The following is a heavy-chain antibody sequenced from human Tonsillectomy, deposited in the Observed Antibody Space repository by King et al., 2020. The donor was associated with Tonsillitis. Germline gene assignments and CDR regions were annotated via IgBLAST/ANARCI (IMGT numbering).Heavy chain of an antibody. CDR2: IYSGGST. CDR1: GFTVSSNY. V-gene: IGHV3-53*01. J-gene: IGHJ1*01. Sequence: VQLVQSGGGLIQPGGSLRLSCPASGFTVSSNYMSWVRQAPGKGLEWVSVIYSGGSTYYADSVKGRFTISRDNSKNTLYLQMNSLRAEDTAVYYCAIDLSYANQKGMTEYFQHWGQGTLVTVSS. CDR3: AIDLSYANQKGMTEYFQH. D-gene: IGHD2-8*01.